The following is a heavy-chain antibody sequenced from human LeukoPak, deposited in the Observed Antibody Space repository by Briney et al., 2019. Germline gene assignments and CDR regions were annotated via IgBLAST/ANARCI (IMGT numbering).Heavy chain of an antibody. D-gene: IGHD3-22*01. CDR3: ARDTGWLLLRGVIDY. CDR1: GYSISSGYY. V-gene: IGHV4-38-2*02. J-gene: IGHJ4*02. Sequence: NPSETLSLTCAVSGYSISSGYYWGWIRPPPGKGLEWIGSIYHSGSTYYNPSLKSRVTISVDTSKNQFSLKLSSVTAADTAVYYCARDTGWLLLRGVIDYWGQGTLVTVSS. CDR2: IYHSGST.